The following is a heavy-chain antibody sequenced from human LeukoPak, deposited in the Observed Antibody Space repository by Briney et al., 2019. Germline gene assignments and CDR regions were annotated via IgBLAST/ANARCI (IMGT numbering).Heavy chain of an antibody. CDR1: GFTFSSYS. D-gene: IGHD2-2*01. Sequence: GGSLRLSCAASGFTFSSYSMNWVRQAPGKGLEWVPSISSSSSYIYYADSVKGRFTISRDNAKNSLYLQMNSLRAEDTAVYYCARDDIVVVPATAPMDVWGQGTTVTVSS. J-gene: IGHJ6*02. V-gene: IGHV3-21*01. CDR3: ARDDIVVVPATAPMDV. CDR2: ISSSSSYI.